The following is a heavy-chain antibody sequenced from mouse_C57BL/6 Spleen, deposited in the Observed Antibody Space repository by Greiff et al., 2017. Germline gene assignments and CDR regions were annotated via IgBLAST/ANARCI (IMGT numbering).Heavy chain of an antibody. J-gene: IGHJ2*01. CDR1: GFTFSSYG. D-gene: IGHD1-1*01. Sequence: EVQLVESGGDLVKPGGSLKLSCAASGFTFSSYGMSWVRQTPDKRLEWVATISSGGSYTYYPDSVKGRFTISRDNAKNTLYLQMSSLKSEDTAMYYCARGGTTVLERVYFDYWGQGTTLTVSS. CDR2: ISSGGSYT. CDR3: ARGGTTVLERVYFDY. V-gene: IGHV5-6*01.